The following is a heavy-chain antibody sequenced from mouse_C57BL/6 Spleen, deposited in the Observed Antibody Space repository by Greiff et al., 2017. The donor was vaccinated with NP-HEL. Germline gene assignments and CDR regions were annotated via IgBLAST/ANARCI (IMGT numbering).Heavy chain of an antibody. V-gene: IGHV2-5*01. Sequence: VKLQESGPGLVQPSQSLSITCTVSGFSLTSYGVHWVRQSPGKGLEWLGVIWRGGSTDYNAAFMSRLSITKDNSKSQVFFKMNSLQADDTAIYYCARIYYDYDGFAYWGQGTLVTVSA. CDR1: GFSLTSYG. D-gene: IGHD2-4*01. CDR2: IWRGGST. J-gene: IGHJ3*01. CDR3: ARIYYDYDGFAY.